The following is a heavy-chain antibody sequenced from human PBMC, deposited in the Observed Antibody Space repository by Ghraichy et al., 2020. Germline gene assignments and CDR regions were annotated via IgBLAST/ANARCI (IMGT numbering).Heavy chain of an antibody. V-gene: IGHV3-30*03. Sequence: GESLNISCAASGFTFSTYGMQWVRQAPGKGLEWVAVISYDDGSNKYYADSVKGRFTISRDNSKNTLYLQMNSLRAEDTAVYYCATHDSNLDYWGQGTLVTVSS. CDR2: ISYDDGSNK. D-gene: IGHD4-11*01. J-gene: IGHJ4*02. CDR1: GFTFSTYG. CDR3: ATHDSNLDY.